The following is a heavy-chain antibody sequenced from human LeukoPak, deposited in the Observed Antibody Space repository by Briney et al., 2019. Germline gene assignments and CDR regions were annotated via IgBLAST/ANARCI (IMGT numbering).Heavy chain of an antibody. V-gene: IGHV4-31*03. CDR3: ARHGDYGDYEYFQH. D-gene: IGHD4-17*01. J-gene: IGHJ1*01. CDR2: IYYSGST. Sequence: SETLSLTCTVSGGSISSGGYYWSWIRQHPGKGLEWIGYIYYSGSTYYNPSLKSRVTISVDTSKNQFSLKLSSVTAADTAVYYCARHGDYGDYEYFQHWGQGTLVTVSS. CDR1: GGSISSGGYY.